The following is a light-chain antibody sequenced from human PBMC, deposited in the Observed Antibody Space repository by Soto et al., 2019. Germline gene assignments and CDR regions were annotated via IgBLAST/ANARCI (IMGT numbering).Light chain of an antibody. J-gene: IGKJ4*01. V-gene: IGKV1-5*01. CDR1: QSISSW. Sequence: DIQMTQSPSTLSASVGDRVTITCRASQSISSWLAWYQQKPGKAPKLLIYDASSLESGVPSRFSGSGSGTEFTLTISSLQPDDFVTYYCHQYNSYSLTFGGGTKVDIK. CDR2: DAS. CDR3: HQYNSYSLT.